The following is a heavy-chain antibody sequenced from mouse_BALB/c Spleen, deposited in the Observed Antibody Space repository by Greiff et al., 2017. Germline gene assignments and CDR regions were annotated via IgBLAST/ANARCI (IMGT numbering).Heavy chain of an antibody. J-gene: IGHJ3*01. V-gene: IGHV1-77*01. CDR1: GYTFTDYV. CDR2: IYPGSGST. Sequence: QVQLQQSGPELVKPGASVKMSCKASGYTFTDYVISWVKQRTGQGLEWIGEIYPGSGSTYYNEKFKGKATLTADKSSNTAYMQLSSLTSEDSAVYFCARSGGNLAYWGQGTLVTVSA. CDR3: ARSGGNLAY. D-gene: IGHD1-1*02.